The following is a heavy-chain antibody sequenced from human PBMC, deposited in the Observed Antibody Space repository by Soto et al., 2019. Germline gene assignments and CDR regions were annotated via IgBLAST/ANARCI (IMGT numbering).Heavy chain of an antibody. CDR2: IYSGGST. D-gene: IGHD2-15*01. Sequence: GGSLRLSCAASGFTVSSNYMSWVRQAPGKGLEWVSVIYSGGSTYYADSVKGRFTISRDNSKNTLYLQMNSLRAEDTAVYYCARDARVAATPYYYYGMDVWGQGTTVTVSS. J-gene: IGHJ6*02. CDR3: ARDARVAATPYYYYGMDV. V-gene: IGHV3-53*01. CDR1: GFTVSSNY.